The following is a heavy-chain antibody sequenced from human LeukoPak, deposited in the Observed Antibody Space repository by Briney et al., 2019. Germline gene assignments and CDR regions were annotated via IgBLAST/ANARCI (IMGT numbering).Heavy chain of an antibody. Sequence: ALVKVSCKASGGTFSSYAISWVRQAPGQGLEWMGRIIPIFGTANYAQKFQGRVTITTDESTSTAYMELSSLRSEDTAVYYCARDVRIVGATGAFDIWGQGTMVTVSS. CDR2: IIPIFGTA. CDR3: ARDVRIVGATGAFDI. CDR1: GGTFSSYA. D-gene: IGHD1-26*01. V-gene: IGHV1-69*05. J-gene: IGHJ3*02.